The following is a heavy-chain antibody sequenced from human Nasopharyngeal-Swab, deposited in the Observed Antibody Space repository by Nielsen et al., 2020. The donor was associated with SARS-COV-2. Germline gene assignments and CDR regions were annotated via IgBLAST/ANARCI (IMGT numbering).Heavy chain of an antibody. J-gene: IGHJ4*02. CDR1: GDSFTSYG. CDR2: ISAYNGRT. CDR3: ARDPRGPDY. Sequence: GSVKVSSKASGDSFTSYGRSWERQAPGQGLEGMGWISAYNGRTYYAQKFQGRVTMTTDTPTSTAYMDLRSLRSDDTAVYYCARDPRGPDYWGQGTLVTVSS. V-gene: IGHV1-18*01. D-gene: IGHD6-25*01.